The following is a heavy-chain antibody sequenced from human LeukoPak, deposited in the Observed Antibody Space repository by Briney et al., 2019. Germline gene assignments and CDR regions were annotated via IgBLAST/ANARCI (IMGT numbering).Heavy chain of an antibody. CDR2: IYTSGST. V-gene: IGHV4-4*07. CDR3: AREGTTTVTTFSYYYYGMDV. D-gene: IGHD4-17*01. J-gene: IGHJ6*02. Sequence: SETLSLTCTVSGGSISSYYWSWIRQPAGKGLEWIGRIYTSGSTNYNPSLKSRVTMSVDTSKNQFSLKLSSVTAADTAVYYCAREGTTTVTTFSYYYYGMDVWGQGTTVTVSS. CDR1: GGSISSYY.